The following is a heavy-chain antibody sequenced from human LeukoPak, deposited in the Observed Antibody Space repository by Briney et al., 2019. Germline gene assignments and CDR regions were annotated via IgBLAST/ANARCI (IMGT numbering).Heavy chain of an antibody. CDR2: MNPHSGNA. CDR3: ARDGYTIFGVAGAFDI. V-gene: IGHV1-8*01. Sequence: ASVKVSCKASGYTFTTYDICWVRQATGQGLEWLGWMNPHSGNAGFAQKFQGRVTMTSDPSINTAYLELSSLTSEDTAVYCCARDGYTIFGVAGAFDIWGQGTMVTVSS. CDR1: GYTFTTYD. J-gene: IGHJ3*02. D-gene: IGHD3-3*01.